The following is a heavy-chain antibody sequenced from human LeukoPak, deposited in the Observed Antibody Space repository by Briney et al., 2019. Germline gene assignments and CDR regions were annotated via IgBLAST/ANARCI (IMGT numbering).Heavy chain of an antibody. J-gene: IGHJ4*02. D-gene: IGHD6-19*01. CDR1: GGSISSYY. Sequence: SETLSLTCSVSGGSISSYYWSWIRQPPGKGLEWIGNIYYSGSTNYNPSLKSRVTISVDTSKNQFSLKLSSVTAADTAVYYCARMQGSGWYGYFDYWGQGTLVTVSS. CDR2: IYYSGST. V-gene: IGHV4-59*08. CDR3: ARMQGSGWYGYFDY.